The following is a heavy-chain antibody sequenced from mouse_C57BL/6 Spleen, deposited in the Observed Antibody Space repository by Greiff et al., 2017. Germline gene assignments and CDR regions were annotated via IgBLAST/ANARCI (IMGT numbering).Heavy chain of an antibody. CDR1: GYTFTSYW. V-gene: IGHV1-69*01. Sequence: QVQLQQPGAELVMPGASVKLSCKASGYTFTSYWMHWVKQRPGQGLEWIGEIDPSDSYTNYNQKFKGKSTLTVDKSSSTAYMQLSSLTSEDSAVYYCARFGNWYLYYAMDYWGQGTSVTVSS. J-gene: IGHJ4*01. D-gene: IGHD2-1*01. CDR3: ARFGNWYLYYAMDY. CDR2: IDPSDSYT.